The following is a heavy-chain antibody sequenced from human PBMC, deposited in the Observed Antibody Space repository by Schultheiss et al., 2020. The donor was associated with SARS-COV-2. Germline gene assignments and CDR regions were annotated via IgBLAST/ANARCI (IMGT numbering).Heavy chain of an antibody. V-gene: IGHV3-21*05. D-gene: IGHD3-10*01. CDR3: ARRTTGEISALDY. CDR1: GFTFSSYG. Sequence: GGSLRLSCAASGFTFSSYGMHWVRQAPGKGLEWVSYISSIGSYTNYADSVKGRFTISRDNAKNSLYLQMYSLRVEDTAVYYCARRTTGEISALDYWGQGALVTVSS. CDR2: ISSIGSYT. J-gene: IGHJ4*02.